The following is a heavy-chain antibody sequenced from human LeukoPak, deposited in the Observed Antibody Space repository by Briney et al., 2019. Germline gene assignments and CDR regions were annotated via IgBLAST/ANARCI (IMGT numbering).Heavy chain of an antibody. V-gene: IGHV3-23*01. CDR1: GFTFSTYA. Sequence: PGGSLRLSCAASGFTFSTYAMSWVRQAPGKGLEWVSTLSASGGNTYYADSVKGRFTISRDNSKNTLYLQMNSLRAEDTAVYYRARPPAHYNNYGEFGYWGQGTLVTVSS. D-gene: IGHD4-4*01. CDR2: LSASGGNT. J-gene: IGHJ4*02. CDR3: ARPPAHYNNYGEFGY.